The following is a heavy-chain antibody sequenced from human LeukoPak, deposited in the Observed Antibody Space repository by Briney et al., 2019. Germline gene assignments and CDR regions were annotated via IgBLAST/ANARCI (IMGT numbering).Heavy chain of an antibody. J-gene: IGHJ4*02. CDR2: INHNAEMI. CDR1: GFPFGSYV. CDR3: ARDHDWAFDL. V-gene: IGHV3-48*02. Sequence: GGSLRLSCEGSGFPFGSYVMSWVRQAPGKELEWIAYINHNAEMIFYPDFVKGRFTISRDNPKKSLYLQMNALRYEDTAIYYCARDHDWAFDLWGQGTLVTVSS. D-gene: IGHD3-9*01.